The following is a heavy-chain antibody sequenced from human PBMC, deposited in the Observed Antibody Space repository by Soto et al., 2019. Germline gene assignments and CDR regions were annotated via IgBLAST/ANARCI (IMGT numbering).Heavy chain of an antibody. CDR1: GGSISSSTYY. V-gene: IGHV4-39*01. CDR3: ARGAYYYDSSGYYSLSPFDY. J-gene: IGHJ4*02. D-gene: IGHD3-22*01. Sequence: SETLSLTCTVSGGSISSSTYYWDWIRQPPGKGLEWIGAMYYTGNKNYNPSLKSRVTISVDTSKNQFSLKLSSVTAADTAVYYCARGAYYYDSSGYYSLSPFDYWGQGTLVTVSS. CDR2: MYYTGNK.